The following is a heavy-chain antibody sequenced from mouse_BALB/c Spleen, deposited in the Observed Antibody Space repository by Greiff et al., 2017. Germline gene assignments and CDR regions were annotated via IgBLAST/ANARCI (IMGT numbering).Heavy chain of an antibody. CDR2: ISYDGSN. V-gene: IGHV3-6*02. CDR1: GYSITSGYY. D-gene: IGHD1-1*01. Sequence: EVKLQESGPGLVKPSQSLSLTCSVTGYSITSGYYWNWIRQFPGNKLEWMGYISYDGSNNYNPSLKNRISITRDTSKNQFFLKLNSVTTEDTATYYCARAIHYYGSSFDYWGQGTTLTVSS. J-gene: IGHJ2*01. CDR3: ARAIHYYGSSFDY.